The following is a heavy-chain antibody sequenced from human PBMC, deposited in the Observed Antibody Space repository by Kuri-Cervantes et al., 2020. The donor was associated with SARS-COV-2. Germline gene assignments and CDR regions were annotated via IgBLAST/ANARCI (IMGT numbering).Heavy chain of an antibody. V-gene: IGHV3-21*01. D-gene: IGHD6-13*01. CDR3: VRDCSSPYKYYYYYYMDV. J-gene: IGHJ6*03. Sequence: GESLKISCAASGFTFSSYSMNWVRQAPGKGLEWVSSISSTSSYIYYADSVKGRFTISRDNAKNSLYLQMNSLRAEDTAVYYCVRDCSSPYKYYYYYYMDVWGKGTTVTVSS. CDR1: GFTFSSYS. CDR2: ISSTSSYI.